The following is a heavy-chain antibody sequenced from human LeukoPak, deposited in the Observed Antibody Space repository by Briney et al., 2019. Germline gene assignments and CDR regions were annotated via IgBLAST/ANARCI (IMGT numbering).Heavy chain of an antibody. D-gene: IGHD1-7*01. Sequence: SETLSLXCTVSGGSTSSYYWSWIRQPPGKGLESIGHIYYSGSTNYNPSLKSRVTISVDTSKNQFSLKLSSVTAADTAVYYCARGVTGTTSDYWGQGTLVTVSS. V-gene: IGHV4-59*01. CDR3: ARGVTGTTSDY. CDR1: GGSTSSYY. CDR2: IYYSGST. J-gene: IGHJ4*02.